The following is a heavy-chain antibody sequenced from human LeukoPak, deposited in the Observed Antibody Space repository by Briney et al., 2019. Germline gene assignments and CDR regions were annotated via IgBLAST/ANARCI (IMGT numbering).Heavy chain of an antibody. CDR3: ASRIVVSPTAIETWFDS. V-gene: IGHV4-39*06. Sequence: SETPSLTCAVSGASVSSSTYFWGWIRQPPGEGPEWLGGVSHSGATYYNPSLKSRVTISLDTSKNQITLTVTSVTVADTALYFCASRIVVSPTAIETWFDSWGQGTLVTVSS. J-gene: IGHJ5*01. CDR2: VSHSGAT. CDR1: GASVSSSTYF. D-gene: IGHD2-2*01.